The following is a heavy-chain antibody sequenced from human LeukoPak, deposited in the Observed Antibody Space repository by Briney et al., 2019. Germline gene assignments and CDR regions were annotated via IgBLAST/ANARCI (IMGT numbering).Heavy chain of an antibody. J-gene: IGHJ4*02. V-gene: IGHV3-48*01. CDR1: GFTFSSYS. CDR3: AKSMITFGGVIEPFDY. CDR2: ISSSSSTI. D-gene: IGHD3-16*02. Sequence: PGGSLRLSCAASGFTFSSYSMNWARQAPGKGLEWVSYISSSSSTIYYADSVKGRFTISRDNSKNTLYLQMNSLRAEDTAVYYCAKSMITFGGVIEPFDYWGQGTLVTVSS.